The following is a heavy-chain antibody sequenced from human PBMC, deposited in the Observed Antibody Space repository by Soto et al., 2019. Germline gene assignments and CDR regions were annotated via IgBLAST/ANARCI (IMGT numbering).Heavy chain of an antibody. Sequence: PGGSLRLSCAASGFSFSYYWMSWVRQAPGKGLEWVANIKQDGNEKNYVDSVKGRFTIFRDNAKNALYLQMNSLRVEDTAVYYCVRHFRVEPDYWGQGTLVTVSS. D-gene: IGHD3-10*01. J-gene: IGHJ4*02. V-gene: IGHV3-7*01. CDR3: VRHFRVEPDY. CDR2: IKQDGNEK. CDR1: GFSFSYYW.